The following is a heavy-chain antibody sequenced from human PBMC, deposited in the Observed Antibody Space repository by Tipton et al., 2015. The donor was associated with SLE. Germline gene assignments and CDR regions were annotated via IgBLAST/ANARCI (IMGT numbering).Heavy chain of an antibody. J-gene: IGHJ3*01. D-gene: IGHD6-6*01. V-gene: IGHV4-61*02. Sequence: TLSLTCTVSGGSINMGRYYWRWIRQPAGRGREYIGSIFTSGSSNSNPSLKSRVTIALERSKDQLSLKLTSVTAADTAVYYCARLPAAARPDLDAIDFWGQGIKVTVSS. CDR1: GGSINMGRYY. CDR3: ARLPAAARPDLDAIDF. CDR2: IFTSGSS.